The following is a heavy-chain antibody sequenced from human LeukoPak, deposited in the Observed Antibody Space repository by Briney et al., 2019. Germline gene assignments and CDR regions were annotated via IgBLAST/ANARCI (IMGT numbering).Heavy chain of an antibody. Sequence: GGSLRLSCAASGFTVRSNYMSWVRQAPGKGLEWVSVIYSGGSTYYADSVKGRFTISRDNSKNTLYLQMNSLRAGDTAVYYCARSPYSSGWYYFDYWGQGTLVTVSS. CDR3: ARSPYSSGWYYFDY. CDR2: IYSGGST. J-gene: IGHJ4*02. D-gene: IGHD6-19*01. V-gene: IGHV3-66*02. CDR1: GFTVRSNY.